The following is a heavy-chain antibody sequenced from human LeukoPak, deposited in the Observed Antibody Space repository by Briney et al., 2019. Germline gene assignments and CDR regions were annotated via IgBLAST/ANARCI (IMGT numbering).Heavy chain of an antibody. CDR2: ISGSGYST. CDR3: ANGPRSSDSGGYYHHYFDY. V-gene: IGHV3-23*01. CDR1: GFTFSSYV. Sequence: GGSLRLSCAASGFTFSSYVMSWVRQAPGKGLEWVSGISGSGYSTYYADSVKGRFTISRDNSKNTLYLQMNSLRAEDTAVYYCANGPRSSDSGGYYHHYFDYWGQGTLVTVSS. J-gene: IGHJ4*02. D-gene: IGHD3-22*01.